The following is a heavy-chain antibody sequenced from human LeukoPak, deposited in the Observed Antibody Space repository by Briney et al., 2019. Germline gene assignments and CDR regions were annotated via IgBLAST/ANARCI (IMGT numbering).Heavy chain of an antibody. J-gene: IGHJ5*02. D-gene: IGHD5-24*01. CDR1: GGSISSYY. CDR3: ARKGLQDWFDP. V-gene: IGHV4-59*01. Sequence: SETLSLTCTVSGGSISSYYWSWIRQTPGKGPEWIGYIFYLGNTNYNPSFESRVTMPVDTSKNQFSLKLRSMTAADTAIYYCARKGLQDWFDPWGQGTLVTVSS. CDR2: IFYLGNT.